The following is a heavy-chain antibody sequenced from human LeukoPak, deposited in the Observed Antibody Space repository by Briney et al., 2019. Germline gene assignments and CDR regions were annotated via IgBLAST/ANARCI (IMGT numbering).Heavy chain of an antibody. J-gene: IGHJ4*02. Sequence: SETLSLTCAVYGGSFSGYYWSWIRQPPGKGLEWIGEINHSGSTNYNPSLKSRVTISIDTSKNQISLKLSSVTAADTAVYYCAREAGASLDWGQGTLVTVSS. D-gene: IGHD6-19*01. CDR1: GGSFSGYY. CDR3: AREAGASLD. V-gene: IGHV4-34*01. CDR2: INHSGST.